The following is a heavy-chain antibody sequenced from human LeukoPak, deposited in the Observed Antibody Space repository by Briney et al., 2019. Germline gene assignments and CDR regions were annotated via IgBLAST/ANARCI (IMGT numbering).Heavy chain of an antibody. CDR1: GGSISSSSYY. V-gene: IGHV4-39*07. D-gene: IGHD1-26*01. Sequence: PSETLSLTCTVSGGSISSSSYYWGWIRQPPGKGLEWIGSIYYTGSTYYNPSLKSRVTISVDKSKNQFSLKLSSVTAADTAVYYCARDSRVSDGSYWIDYWGQGTLVTVSS. CDR3: ARDSRVSDGSYWIDY. CDR2: IYYTGST. J-gene: IGHJ4*02.